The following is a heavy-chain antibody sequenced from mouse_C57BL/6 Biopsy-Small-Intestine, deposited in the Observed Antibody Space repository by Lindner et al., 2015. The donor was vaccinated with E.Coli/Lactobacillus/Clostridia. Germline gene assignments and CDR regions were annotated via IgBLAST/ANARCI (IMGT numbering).Heavy chain of an antibody. CDR1: GLQLHELP. J-gene: IGHJ4*01. CDR2: INADNGDT. D-gene: IGHD1-3*01. CDR3: ARTSNTRYDSGWYY. V-gene: IGHV1-66*01. Sequence: SVKVSCKTSGLQLHELPYTLGAPGPGQRLEWMGWINADNGDTKYSHKLQGRVTITRDTSASTAYMELNSLTSEDTAVYYCARTSNTRYDSGWYYWGQGTLVTVSS.